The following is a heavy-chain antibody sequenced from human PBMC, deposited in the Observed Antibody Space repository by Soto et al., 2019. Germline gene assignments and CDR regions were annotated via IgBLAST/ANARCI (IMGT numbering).Heavy chain of an antibody. CDR2: IKSKTDGGTT. D-gene: IGHD3-22*01. J-gene: IGHJ5*02. CDR3: TTAPSITMIVVAQP. V-gene: IGHV3-15*01. Sequence: SLRLSCAASGFTFSNALISWVRQAPGNGLEWVGRIKSKTDGGTTDYAAPVKGRFTISRDDSKNTLYLQMNSLKTEDTAVYYCTTAPSITMIVVAQPWGQGTLVTVSS. CDR1: GFTFSNAL.